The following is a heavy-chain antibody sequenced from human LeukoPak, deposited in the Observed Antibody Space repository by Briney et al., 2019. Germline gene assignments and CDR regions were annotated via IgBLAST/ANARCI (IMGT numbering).Heavy chain of an antibody. CDR2: ISYDGSNK. CDR3: AKPQTRPTDYFDY. CDR1: GFTFSSYG. V-gene: IGHV3-30*18. D-gene: IGHD4-17*01. J-gene: IGHJ4*02. Sequence: GGSLRLSCAASGFTFSSYGMHWVRQDPGKGLEWVAVISYDGSNKYYADSVKGRFTISRDNSKNTLYLQMNSLRAEDTAVYYCAKPQTRPTDYFDYWGQGTLVTVSS.